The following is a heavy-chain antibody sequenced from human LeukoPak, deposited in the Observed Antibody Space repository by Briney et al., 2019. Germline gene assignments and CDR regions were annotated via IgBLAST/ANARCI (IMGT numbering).Heavy chain of an antibody. Sequence: PSETLSLTCAVSGYSISSGYYWGWIRQPPGKGLEWIGSIYHSGSTYYNPSLKSRVTISVDTSKNQFSLKLSSVTAADTAVYYCARVYGLGFGDPTVYWGQGTLVTVSS. V-gene: IGHV4-38-2*01. J-gene: IGHJ4*02. CDR1: GYSISSGYY. CDR2: IYHSGST. CDR3: ARVYGLGFGDPTVY. D-gene: IGHD3-10*01.